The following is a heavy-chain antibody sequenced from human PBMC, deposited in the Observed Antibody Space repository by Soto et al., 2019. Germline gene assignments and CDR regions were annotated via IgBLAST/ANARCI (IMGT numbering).Heavy chain of an antibody. CDR2: ISGTGGTT. CDR3: ARYCSSTSCQIRYGMDV. Sequence: GGSLRLSCAASGFTFSTFAMSWVRQAPGKGLEWVSTISGTGGTTYYADSAKGRFTISRDNSKNTLYLQMNSLRAEDTAIYYCARYCSSTSCQIRYGMDVWGQGTTVTVPS. CDR1: GFTFSTFA. J-gene: IGHJ6*02. V-gene: IGHV3-23*01. D-gene: IGHD2-2*01.